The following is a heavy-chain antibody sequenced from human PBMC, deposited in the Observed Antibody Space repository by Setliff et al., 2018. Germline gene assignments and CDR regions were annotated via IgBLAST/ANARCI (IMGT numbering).Heavy chain of an antibody. CDR3: ARDSALHSYHYDSSGYLDY. J-gene: IGHJ4*02. Sequence: PSETLSLTCTVSGGSISSTSYQWGWIRQPPGKGLEWIGSIYYSGTTNYNPLFKSRVTISVDRPKNQFSLKLSSVTAADTGVYYCARDSALHSYHYDSSGYLDYWGQGALVTVSS. D-gene: IGHD3-22*01. V-gene: IGHV4-39*07. CDR2: IYYSGTT. CDR1: GGSISSTSYQ.